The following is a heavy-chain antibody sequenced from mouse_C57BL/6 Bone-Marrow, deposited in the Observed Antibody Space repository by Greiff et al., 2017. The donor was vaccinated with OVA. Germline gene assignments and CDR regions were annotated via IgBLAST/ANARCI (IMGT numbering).Heavy chain of an antibody. Sequence: QVQLQQSGAELARPGASVKLSCKASGYTFTSYGISWVKQRTGQGLEWIGEIYPRSGNTYSNEKFKGKATLTADKSSSTAYMELRSLTSEDSAVYFCANNYYGSLYYFDYWGQGTTLTVSS. CDR1: GYTFTSYG. CDR2: IYPRSGNT. V-gene: IGHV1-81*01. D-gene: IGHD1-1*01. CDR3: ANNYYGSLYYFDY. J-gene: IGHJ2*01.